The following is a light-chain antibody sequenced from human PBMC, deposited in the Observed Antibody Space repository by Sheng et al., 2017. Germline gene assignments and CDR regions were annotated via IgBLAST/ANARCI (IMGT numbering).Light chain of an antibody. CDR1: QSISSW. Sequence: DIQMTQSPSTLSASVGDRVTITCRASQSISSWLAWYQQKPGKVPKLLIYAASTLQSGVPSRFSGSGSGTDFTLTISSLQPEDVASYYCQKYNTAPWTFGQGTKVEI. CDR3: QKYNTAPWT. V-gene: IGKV1-27*01. J-gene: IGKJ1*01. CDR2: AAS.